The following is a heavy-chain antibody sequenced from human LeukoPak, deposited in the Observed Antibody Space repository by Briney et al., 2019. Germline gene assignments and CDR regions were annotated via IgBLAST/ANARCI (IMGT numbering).Heavy chain of an antibody. V-gene: IGHV3-23*01. Sequence: GGSLRLSCAASGFPFSSYAMSWVRQAPGKGLEWVSVISASGRNTYYADSVKGRFNISRDNSKNTLYLQMNSLRAEDTAVYYCANPITLVRGVIIGDYWGQGTLVTVSS. CDR3: ANPITLVRGVIIGDY. CDR2: ISASGRNT. D-gene: IGHD3-10*01. J-gene: IGHJ4*02. CDR1: GFPFSSYA.